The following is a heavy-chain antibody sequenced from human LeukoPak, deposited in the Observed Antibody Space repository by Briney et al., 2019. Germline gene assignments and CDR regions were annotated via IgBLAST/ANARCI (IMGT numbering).Heavy chain of an antibody. CDR3: ARETYSSGWLPSDY. V-gene: IGHV1-2*02. D-gene: IGHD6-19*01. CDR1: GYTFTAYY. J-gene: IGHJ4*02. Sequence: ASVTVSCKTSGYTFTAYYIHWVRQAPGQGLEWMGWISPNSGGTNYAQKLQGRVTMTTDTSTSTAYMELRSLRSDDTAVYYCARETYSSGWLPSDYWGQGTLVTVSS. CDR2: ISPNSGGT.